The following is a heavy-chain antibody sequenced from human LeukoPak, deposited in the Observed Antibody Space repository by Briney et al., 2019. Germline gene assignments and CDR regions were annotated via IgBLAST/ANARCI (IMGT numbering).Heavy chain of an antibody. CDR3: ARVGYCSGGSCYLSYWYFDL. Sequence: SETLSLTCAVSGYSISSGYYWGWIRQPPGKGLEWIGSIYHSGSTYYNPSLRSRVTISVDTSKNQFSLKLSSVTAADTAVYYCARVGYCSGGSCYLSYWYFDLWGRGTLVTVSS. CDR2: IYHSGST. D-gene: IGHD2-15*01. J-gene: IGHJ2*01. CDR1: GYSISSGYY. V-gene: IGHV4-38-2*01.